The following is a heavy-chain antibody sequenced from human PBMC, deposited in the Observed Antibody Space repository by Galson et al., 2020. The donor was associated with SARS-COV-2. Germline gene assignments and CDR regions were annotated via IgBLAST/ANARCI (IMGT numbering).Heavy chain of an antibody. D-gene: IGHD3-3*01. CDR2: ISAYNGNT. CDR3: ARDGRITIFVVVTTNYYYYGMDV. Sequence: ASVKVSCKASGYTFTSYGISWVRQAPGQGLEWMGWISAYNGNTNYAQKLQGRVTMTTDTSTSTAYMELRSLRSDDTAVYYCARDGRITIFVVVTTNYYYYGMDVWGQGTTVTVSS. J-gene: IGHJ6*02. CDR1: GYTFTSYG. V-gene: IGHV1-18*01.